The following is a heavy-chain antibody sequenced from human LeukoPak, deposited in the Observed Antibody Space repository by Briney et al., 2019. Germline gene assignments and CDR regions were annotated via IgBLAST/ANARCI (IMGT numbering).Heavy chain of an antibody. D-gene: IGHD2-15*01. CDR1: EFTFSSYG. J-gene: IGHJ2*01. CDR3: AKDHCSGFPGCYYFHF. V-gene: IGHV3-30*02. CDR2: IWYDGSKK. Sequence: GGSLRLSCAASEFTFSSYGLHWVRQAPGKGLEWVAFIWYDGSKKYYADSVKGRFVISRDNSNNRLYLQMNSVRVEDTAMYYCAKDHCSGFPGCYYFHFWGRGTLVTVSS.